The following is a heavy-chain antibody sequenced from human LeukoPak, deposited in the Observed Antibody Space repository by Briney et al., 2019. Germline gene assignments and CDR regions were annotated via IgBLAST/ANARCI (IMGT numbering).Heavy chain of an antibody. D-gene: IGHD3-10*01. J-gene: IGHJ3*02. Sequence: GGSLRLSCAASGFTFSSYSMNWVRQAPGKGLEWVSSISSSSSYIYYADSVKGRFTISRDNAKNSLYLQMNSLRAEDTAVYHCARDRESLAFDIWGQGTMVTVSS. CDR1: GFTFSSYS. V-gene: IGHV3-21*01. CDR3: ARDRESLAFDI. CDR2: ISSSSSYI.